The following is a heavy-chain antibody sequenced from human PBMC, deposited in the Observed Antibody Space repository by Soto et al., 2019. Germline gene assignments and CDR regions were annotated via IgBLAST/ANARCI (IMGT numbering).Heavy chain of an antibody. CDR3: ATSFRYFDN. Sequence: GGSLRLSCAGSGFTPTTTPLSWVRQPPGKGLEWVATVSGTASRTYYVDSVKGRFFISRDNSKNTVTLQMNNLTVDDTAVYYCATSFRYFDNWGQGTRVTVSS. J-gene: IGHJ4*02. D-gene: IGHD3-9*01. V-gene: IGHV3-23*01. CDR1: GFTPTTTP. CDR2: VSGTASRT.